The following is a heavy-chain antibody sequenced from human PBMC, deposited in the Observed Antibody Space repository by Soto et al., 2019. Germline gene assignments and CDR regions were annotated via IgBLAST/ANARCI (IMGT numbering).Heavy chain of an antibody. CDR1: GFIFSNYA. CDR3: AGGTISSWYGY. J-gene: IGHJ4*02. Sequence: EVQLLESGGSLVQPGGSLRLSCAASGFIFSNYAMSWVRETPGKGLEWVSLIGGSGGVIYYTDSVKGRFTISRDNSKDTLYLQMNSLRAEDTAVYYCAGGTISSWYGYWGQGTLVTVSS. CDR2: IGGSGGVI. D-gene: IGHD1-1*01. V-gene: IGHV3-23*01.